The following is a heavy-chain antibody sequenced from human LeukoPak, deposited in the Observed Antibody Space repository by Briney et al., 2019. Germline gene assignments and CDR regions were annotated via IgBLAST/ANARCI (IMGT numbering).Heavy chain of an antibody. J-gene: IGHJ4*02. D-gene: IGHD6-6*01. CDR2: ISSSSSYI. CDR3: ARGRIAARPSSLDY. Sequence: GGSLRLSCAASGFTFSSYSMNWVRQAPGKGLEWVSSISSSSSYIYYADSVKGRFTISRDNAKNSLYLQMNSLRAGDTAVYYCARGRIAARPSSLDYWGQGALVTVSS. CDR1: GFTFSSYS. V-gene: IGHV3-21*01.